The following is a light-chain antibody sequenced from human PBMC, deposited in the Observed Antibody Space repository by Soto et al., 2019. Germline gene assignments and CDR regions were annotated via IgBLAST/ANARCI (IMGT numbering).Light chain of an antibody. Sequence: PGERATLSCRASQSVTSKYLAWYQQKPGQAPRLLIHGASNRATGIPDRFSGSGSGTDFTLTISRLEPEDFALYYCQQYGSSVQFGGGTKVDIK. V-gene: IGKV3-20*01. CDR1: QSVTSKY. J-gene: IGKJ4*02. CDR3: QQYGSSVQ. CDR2: GAS.